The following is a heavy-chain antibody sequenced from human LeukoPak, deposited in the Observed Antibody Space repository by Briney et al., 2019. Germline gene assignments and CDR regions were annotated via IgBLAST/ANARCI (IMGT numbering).Heavy chain of an antibody. CDR3: ARDGDWNDGRVY. J-gene: IGHJ4*02. CDR2: ISGGSSTI. V-gene: IGHV3-48*02. Sequence: GGSLRLSCGASGFTFSSYSMNWVRQAPGKGLEWVSYISGGSSTIYYTDSVKGRFTISRDNAKNSLYLQMNSLRDEDTAVYYCARDGDWNDGRVYWGQGTLVTVSS. D-gene: IGHD1-1*01. CDR1: GFTFSSYS.